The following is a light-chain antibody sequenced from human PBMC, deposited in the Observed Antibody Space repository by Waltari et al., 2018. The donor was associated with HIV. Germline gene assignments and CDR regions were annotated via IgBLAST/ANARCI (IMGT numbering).Light chain of an antibody. CDR1: SGYTAYA. V-gene: IGLV4-69*01. CDR2: VNSDGSY. CDR3: QTWDTGIRV. Sequence: QLVLTQSASASASLGASVKLTCTLSSGYTAYAIAWHQQQAEKGPRYLMKVNSDGSYSRGDGIPDRFSGSSSEAERYLTISSLQSEDEADYYCQTWDTGIRVSGGGTKLTVL. J-gene: IGLJ3*02.